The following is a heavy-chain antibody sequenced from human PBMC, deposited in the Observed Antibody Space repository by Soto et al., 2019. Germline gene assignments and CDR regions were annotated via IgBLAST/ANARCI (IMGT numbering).Heavy chain of an antibody. V-gene: IGHV1-3*01. CDR1: GYTFTSYA. CDR3: ARIAVVAATRSPWFDP. Sequence: ASVKVSCKASGYTFTSYAMRWVRQAPGQRLEWMGWINAGNGNTKYSQKFQGRVTITRDTSASTAYMELSSLRSEDTAVYYCARIAVVAATRSPWFDPWGQGTLVTVSS. J-gene: IGHJ5*02. D-gene: IGHD2-15*01. CDR2: INAGNGNT.